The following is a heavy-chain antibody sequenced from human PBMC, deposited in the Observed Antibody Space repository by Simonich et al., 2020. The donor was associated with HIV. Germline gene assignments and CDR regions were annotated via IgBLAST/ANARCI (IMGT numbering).Heavy chain of an antibody. CDR2: IHHSGSP. D-gene: IGHD1-1*01. V-gene: IGHV4-34*01. CDR1: GGSFNDYS. Sequence: QVQLQQWGAGLLKASETLSLTCAVYGGSFNDYSWSWIRQPLGKGLEWIGEIHHSGSPNYNPSLKSRVTISVDTSKNQFSLKLSSVTAADTAVYSCARGIPRNYYYFYYMDVWGKGTTVIVSS. CDR3: ARGIPRNYYYFYYMDV. J-gene: IGHJ6*03.